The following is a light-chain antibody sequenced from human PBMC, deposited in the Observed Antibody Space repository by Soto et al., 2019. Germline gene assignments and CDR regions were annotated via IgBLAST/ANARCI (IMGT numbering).Light chain of an antibody. J-gene: IGLJ1*01. CDR3: SHYGVGASHV. CDR1: SSDVGRHNA. V-gene: IGLV2-14*03. CDR2: DVS. Sequence: QSALAQPASVSGSPGQSITISCSGTSSDVGRHNAVSWYQQHPGKVPQLMIYDVSIRPSGISDRLSASKSGNMASLTISGLQAEDEVDYYCSHYGVGASHVLRTGTKVSVL.